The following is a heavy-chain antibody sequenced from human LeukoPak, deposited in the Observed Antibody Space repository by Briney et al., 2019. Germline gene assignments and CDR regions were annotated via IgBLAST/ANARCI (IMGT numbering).Heavy chain of an antibody. Sequence: PGGSLRLSRAASGFTFSSYAMSWVRQAPGKGLEWVSAISGSGGSTYYADSVKGRFTISRDNSKNTLYLQMNSLRAEDTAVYYCARDARDGYGGNPFDYWGQGTLVTVSS. V-gene: IGHV3-23*01. CDR3: ARDARDGYGGNPFDY. D-gene: IGHD4-23*01. J-gene: IGHJ4*02. CDR2: ISGSGGST. CDR1: GFTFSSYA.